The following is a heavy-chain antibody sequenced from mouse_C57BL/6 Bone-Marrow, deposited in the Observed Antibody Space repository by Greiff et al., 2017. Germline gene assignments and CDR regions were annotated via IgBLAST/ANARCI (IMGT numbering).Heavy chain of an antibody. Sequence: VQRVESGAELARPGASVKLSCTASGYTFTSYGISWVQQTTGQGLEWIGEIYPRSGNTYYNEKFKGKATLTADKSSSTAYMELRSLTSEDSAVXFCARWRRGDYFDYWGQGTTLTVSS. CDR3: ARWRRGDYFDY. J-gene: IGHJ2*01. V-gene: IGHV1-81*01. CDR1: GYTFTSYG. CDR2: IYPRSGNT.